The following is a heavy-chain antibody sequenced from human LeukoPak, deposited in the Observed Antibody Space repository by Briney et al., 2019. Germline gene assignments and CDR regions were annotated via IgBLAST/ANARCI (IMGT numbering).Heavy chain of an antibody. CDR1: GFTFSSYG. J-gene: IGHJ4*02. Sequence: HPGGTLRLSCAASGFTFSSYGMSWVRQAPGKGLEWVAVISYDGSNKYYADSVKGRFTISRDNSKNTLYLQMNSLRAEDTAVYYCAKDELGGYFDYWGQGTLVTVSS. V-gene: IGHV3-30*18. CDR3: AKDELGGYFDY. CDR2: ISYDGSNK. D-gene: IGHD3-16*01.